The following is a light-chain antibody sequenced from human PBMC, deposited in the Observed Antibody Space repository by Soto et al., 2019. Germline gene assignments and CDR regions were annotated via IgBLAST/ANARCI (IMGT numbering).Light chain of an antibody. CDR3: QQSYRTPPT. CDR1: QSISSY. Sequence: DIQMTQSPSSLSASVGDRVTITCRASQSISSYLNWYQQKPGKAPKLLIYAASSLQSGVPSRFSGSGSGTDFTLTISSLQPEDFATYYCQQSYRTPPTFG. J-gene: IGKJ1*01. V-gene: IGKV1-39*01. CDR2: AAS.